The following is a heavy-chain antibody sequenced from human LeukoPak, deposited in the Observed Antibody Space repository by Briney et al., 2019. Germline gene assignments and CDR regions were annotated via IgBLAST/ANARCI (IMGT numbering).Heavy chain of an antibody. Sequence: ASVKVSCKASGGTFSSYAISWVRQAPGQGLEWMEGIIPIFGTANHAQKFQGRVTITADESTSTAYMELSSLRSEDTAVYYCARGGVYSTSAVDYWGQGTPVTVSS. D-gene: IGHD6-6*01. CDR3: ARGGVYSTSAVDY. CDR2: IIPIFGTA. J-gene: IGHJ4*02. CDR1: GGTFSSYA. V-gene: IGHV1-69*01.